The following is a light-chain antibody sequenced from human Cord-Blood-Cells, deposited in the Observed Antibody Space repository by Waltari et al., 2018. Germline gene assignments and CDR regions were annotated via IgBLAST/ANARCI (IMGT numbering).Light chain of an antibody. CDR1: SSNIGSNY. J-gene: IGLJ3*02. CDR3: AAWDDSLSGRV. V-gene: IGLV1-47*01. CDR2: RNK. Sequence: QSVLTQPPSASGTPGQRVTISCSGSSSNIGSNYVYWYHQLPGTSPKLLIYRNKQRPSGVPGRFSGSKSGSSGSLAISGLRSEDEADYYCAAWDDSLSGRVFGGGTKLTVL.